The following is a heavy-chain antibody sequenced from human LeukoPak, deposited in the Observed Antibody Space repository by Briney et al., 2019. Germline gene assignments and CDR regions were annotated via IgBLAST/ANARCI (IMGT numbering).Heavy chain of an antibody. J-gene: IGHJ4*02. D-gene: IGHD3-10*01. Sequence: TGRSLRLSCAASGFTFDDYAMHWVRQAPGKGLEWVSGISWNSGSIGYADSVKGRFTISRDNAKNSLYLQINSLRAEDTALDYCAKAKMTGSFMDYWGQGTLVTVSS. V-gene: IGHV3-9*01. CDR3: AKAKMTGSFMDY. CDR1: GFTFDDYA. CDR2: ISWNSGSI.